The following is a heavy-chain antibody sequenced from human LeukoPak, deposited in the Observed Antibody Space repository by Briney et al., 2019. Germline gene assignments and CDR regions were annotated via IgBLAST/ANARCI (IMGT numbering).Heavy chain of an antibody. J-gene: IGHJ3*02. CDR3: ARDSPVATYTFDI. D-gene: IGHD1-14*01. CDR1: GFSFSSYW. Sequence: GGSRRLSRAASGFSFSSYWMSWVRQAPGKGLEWVANIKHDGSEIDYMDSLKGRFTISRDNAKNSLYLQMNSLRAEDTARYYCARDSPVATYTFDIWGQGTMVTVSS. V-gene: IGHV3-7*01. CDR2: IKHDGSEI.